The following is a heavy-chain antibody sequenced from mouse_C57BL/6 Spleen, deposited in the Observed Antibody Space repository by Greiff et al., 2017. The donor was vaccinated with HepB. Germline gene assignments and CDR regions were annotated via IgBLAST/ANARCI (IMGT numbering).Heavy chain of an antibody. D-gene: IGHD1-1*01. J-gene: IGHJ4*01. Sequence: EVQLQQSGPELVKPGASVKMSCKASGYTFTDYNMHWVKQSHGKSLEWIGYINPNNGGTSYNQKFKGKATLTVNKSSSTAYMELRSLTSEDSAVDYCARGSYYYGSSPHYYAMDYWGQGTSVTVSS. CDR3: ARGSYYYGSSPHYYAMDY. CDR2: INPNNGGT. CDR1: GYTFTDYN. V-gene: IGHV1-22*01.